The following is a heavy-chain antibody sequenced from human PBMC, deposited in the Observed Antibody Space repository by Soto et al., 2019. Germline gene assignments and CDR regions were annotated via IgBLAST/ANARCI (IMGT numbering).Heavy chain of an antibody. V-gene: IGHV4-31*03. J-gene: IGHJ5*02. CDR1: GGSISSGGYY. Sequence: SETLSLTCTVSGGSISSGGYYWSWIRQHPGKGLEWIGYIYYSGSTYYNPSLKSRVTISVDTSKNQFSLKLSSVTAADTAVYYCARESLRKFNWFDPWGQGTLVT. CDR2: IYYSGST. CDR3: ARESLRKFNWFDP.